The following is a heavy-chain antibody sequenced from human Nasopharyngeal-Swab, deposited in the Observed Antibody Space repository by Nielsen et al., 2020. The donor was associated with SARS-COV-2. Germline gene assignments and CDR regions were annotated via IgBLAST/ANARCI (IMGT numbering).Heavy chain of an antibody. Sequence: GRQAPGKGLEWVGRIKSKTDGGTTDYAAPVKGRFTISRDDSKSTLYLQMNSLKTEDTAVYYCTVDYTPYGMDVWGQGTTVTVSS. D-gene: IGHD4-11*01. CDR2: IKSKTDGGTT. V-gene: IGHV3-15*01. J-gene: IGHJ6*02. CDR3: TVDYTPYGMDV.